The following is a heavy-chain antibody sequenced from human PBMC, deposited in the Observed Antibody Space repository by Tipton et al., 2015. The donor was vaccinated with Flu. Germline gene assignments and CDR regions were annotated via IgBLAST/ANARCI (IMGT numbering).Heavy chain of an antibody. CDR3: ARGSYDFWSDSLGPLDS. J-gene: IGHJ5*01. V-gene: IGHV4-34*01. D-gene: IGHD3-3*01. Sequence: TLSLTCTVYGESFSYYYWSWIRQSPGKGLEWIGEIDHSGSTTYNASLKSRVTISADTSKNQFSLRVMSVTAADTAVYYCARGSYDFWSDSLGPLDSWGQGTPVTVSS. CDR1: GESFSYYY. CDR2: IDHSGST.